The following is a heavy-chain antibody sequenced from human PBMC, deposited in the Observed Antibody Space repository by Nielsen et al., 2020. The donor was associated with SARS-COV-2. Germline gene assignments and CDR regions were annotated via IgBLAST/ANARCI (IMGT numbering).Heavy chain of an antibody. CDR3: ARDQYRIRGFDY. Sequence: ASVKVSCKASGYTFTSYYMHWVRQAPGQGLEWMGIINPSGGSTSYAQKFQGRVAMTRDTSTSTVYMELSSLRSEDTAVYYCARDQYRIRGFDYWGQGTLVTVSS. CDR2: INPSGGST. D-gene: IGHD1-14*01. J-gene: IGHJ4*02. CDR1: GYTFTSYY. V-gene: IGHV1-46*01.